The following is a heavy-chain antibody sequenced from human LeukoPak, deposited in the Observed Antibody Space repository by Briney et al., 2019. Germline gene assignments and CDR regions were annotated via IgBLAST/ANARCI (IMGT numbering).Heavy chain of an antibody. CDR2: IYPNSGDT. D-gene: IGHD6-19*01. Sequence: GASVKVSCKASGYTFSGYYMHWVRQAPGQGLEWMGWIYPNSGDTNYAQNLQGRVTMTRDTSISTVYMELTRLTSDDTAVYYCARGSVTGGWYLNLGYWGQGTLVTVSS. CDR1: GYTFSGYY. J-gene: IGHJ4*02. V-gene: IGHV1-2*02. CDR3: ARGSVTGGWYLNLGY.